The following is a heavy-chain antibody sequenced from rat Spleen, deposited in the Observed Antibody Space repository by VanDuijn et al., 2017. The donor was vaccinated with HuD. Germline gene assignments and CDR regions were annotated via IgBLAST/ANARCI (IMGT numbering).Heavy chain of an antibody. CDR1: GFTFNKYW. CDR3: VRDGYFDGSSPGFAY. V-gene: IGHV5-31*01. CDR2: ITNSGGDT. D-gene: IGHD1-12*02. Sequence: EVQLVETGGGLVQPGRSLKLSCVASGFTFNKYWMTWIRQAPGKGLEWVATITNSGGDTYYLDSVKGRFTISRDNAKSTLYLQMNSLRSEDTATYHCVRDGYFDGSSPGFAYWGQGTLVTVSS. J-gene: IGHJ3*01.